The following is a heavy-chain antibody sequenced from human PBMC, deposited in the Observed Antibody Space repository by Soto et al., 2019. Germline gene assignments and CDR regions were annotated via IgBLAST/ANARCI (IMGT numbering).Heavy chain of an antibody. CDR1: GFTFTSSA. CDR3: AADPIPVRGYSYGPDY. J-gene: IGHJ4*02. V-gene: IGHV1-58*01. D-gene: IGHD5-18*01. Sequence: SVKVSCKASGFTFTSSAVQWVRQARGQRLEWIGWIVVGSGNTNYAQKFQERVTITRDMSTSTAYMELSSLRSEDTAVYYCAADPIPVRGYSYGPDYWGQGTLVTVSS. CDR2: IVVGSGNT.